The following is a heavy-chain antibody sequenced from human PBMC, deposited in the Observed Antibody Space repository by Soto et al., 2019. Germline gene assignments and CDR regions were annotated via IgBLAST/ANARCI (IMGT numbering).Heavy chain of an antibody. CDR1: GFTFSSYW. Sequence: PGGSLRLSCAASGFTFSSYWMHWVRQAPGKGLVWVSRINSDGSSTSYADSVKGRFTISRDNAKNTLYLQMNSLRAEDTAVYYCARVRPPSIAAAGTFRFDPWGQGTLVTVSS. CDR2: INSDGSST. J-gene: IGHJ5*02. D-gene: IGHD6-13*01. CDR3: ARVRPPSIAAAGTFRFDP. V-gene: IGHV3-74*01.